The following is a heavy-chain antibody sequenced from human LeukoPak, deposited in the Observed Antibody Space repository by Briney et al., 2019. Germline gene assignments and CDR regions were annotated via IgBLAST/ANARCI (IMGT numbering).Heavy chain of an antibody. V-gene: IGHV1-69*05. CDR1: GGTFSSYA. Sequence: ASVKVSCKASGGTFSSYAISWVRQAPGQGLEWMGGIIPIFGTANYAQKFQGRVTITTDESTSTAYMELSSLRSEDTAMYYCARAGGIGAVTEPFDYWGQGTLVTVSS. CDR2: IIPIFGTA. CDR3: ARAGGIGAVTEPFDY. D-gene: IGHD2-21*02. J-gene: IGHJ4*02.